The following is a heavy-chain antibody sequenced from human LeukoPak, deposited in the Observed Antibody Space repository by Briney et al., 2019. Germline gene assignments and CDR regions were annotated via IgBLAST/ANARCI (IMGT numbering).Heavy chain of an antibody. D-gene: IGHD3-10*01. J-gene: IGHJ4*02. CDR1: GFDFGAYE. CDR3: TTLGSHLDS. Sequence: PGGSLRLSCAASGFDFGAYEMNWVRQAPGKGLEWVAYFAGSDTTTYYADSVKGRFIISRDNARNSLYLQMNSLRAEDTALYYCTTLGSHLDSWGQRTLVTVSS. V-gene: IGHV3-48*03. CDR2: FAGSDTTT.